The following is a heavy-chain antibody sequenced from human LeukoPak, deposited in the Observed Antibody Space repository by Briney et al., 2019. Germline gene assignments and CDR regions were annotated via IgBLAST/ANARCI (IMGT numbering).Heavy chain of an antibody. CDR2: INHSGST. Sequence: PSETLSLTCAVYGGSFSGYYWSWIRQPPGKGLEWIGEINHSGSTNYNPSLKSRVTISVDTSKNQFSLKLSSVTAADTAVYYCARDGYSYGYSLLDYWGQGTLVTVSS. V-gene: IGHV4-34*01. J-gene: IGHJ4*02. CDR1: GGSFSGYY. CDR3: ARDGYSYGYSLLDY. D-gene: IGHD5-18*01.